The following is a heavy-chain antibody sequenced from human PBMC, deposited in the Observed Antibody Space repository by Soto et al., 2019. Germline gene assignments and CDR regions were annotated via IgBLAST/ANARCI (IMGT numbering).Heavy chain of an antibody. V-gene: IGHV1-69*12. Sequence: QVQLVQSGAEVKKPGSSVKVSCKASGGSLSNYGISWVRQAPGQGLEWMGGIIPVFGTANYAQKFQGRVTITADESMSIVYMDVTRLRSEDTAVYYCARGDATKIVVTTYYGMDVWGQGTKVTVSS. CDR2: IIPVFGTA. CDR3: ARGDATKIVVTTYYGMDV. J-gene: IGHJ6*02. D-gene: IGHD4-17*01. CDR1: GGSLSNYG.